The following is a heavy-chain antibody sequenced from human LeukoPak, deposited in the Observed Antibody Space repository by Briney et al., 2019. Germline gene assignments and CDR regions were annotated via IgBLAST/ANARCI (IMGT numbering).Heavy chain of an antibody. CDR2: INHSGST. J-gene: IGHJ4*02. D-gene: IGHD6-13*01. CDR3: ARGDSSSGIDY. Sequence: SETLSLTCAVYGGSFSGYYWSWIRQPPGKGLEWIGEINHSGSTNYNPSLKSRVTISVDTSKNQFSLKLSSVTAAGTAVYYCARGDSSSGIDYWGQGTLVTVSS. CDR1: GGSFSGYY. V-gene: IGHV4-34*01.